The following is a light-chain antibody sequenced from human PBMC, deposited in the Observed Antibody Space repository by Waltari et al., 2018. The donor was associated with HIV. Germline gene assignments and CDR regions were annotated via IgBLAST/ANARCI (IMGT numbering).Light chain of an antibody. J-gene: IGKJ1*01. V-gene: IGKV3-20*01. CDR1: QSISNSQ. CDR2: GAS. CDR3: QQYGRSSWT. Sequence: EIVLTQSPGTLSLSPGGRATLSCRASQSISNSQLAWYQQKPGQAPRLLSYGASSRATGIPDRFGGSGSGTDFTLTISRLEPEDFAVYYCQQYGRSSWTFGQGTKVEIQ.